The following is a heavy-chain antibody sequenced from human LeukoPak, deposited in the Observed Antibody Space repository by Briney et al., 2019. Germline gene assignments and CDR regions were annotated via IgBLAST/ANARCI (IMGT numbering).Heavy chain of an antibody. V-gene: IGHV3-7*03. CDR1: GFTFSIYW. Sequence: GGSLRLSCAASGFTFSIYWMSRVRQAPGKGLEWVANIKQDGSEKYYVDSVKGRFTISRDNAKNSLYLQMNSLRAEDTAVYYCARGRIQPWSRRGQGTLVTVSS. D-gene: IGHD5-18*01. J-gene: IGHJ4*02. CDR2: IKQDGSEK. CDR3: ARGRIQPWSR.